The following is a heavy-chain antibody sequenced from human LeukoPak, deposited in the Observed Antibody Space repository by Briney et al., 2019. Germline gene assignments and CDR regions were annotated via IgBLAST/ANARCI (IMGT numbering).Heavy chain of an antibody. V-gene: IGHV4-39*02. J-gene: IGHJ4*02. Sequence: TPSETLSLTCTVSGDSVSSSHYYWGWIRRSPGKGLEWIGSIYSGGETHYNPSLNSRVTIFLDTSKNRFSLNLISVTATDTAVYYCVRDYSNFVQGDWGQGTLVTVSS. CDR2: IYSGGET. CDR3: VRDYSNFVQGD. D-gene: IGHD4-11*01. CDR1: GDSVSSSHYY.